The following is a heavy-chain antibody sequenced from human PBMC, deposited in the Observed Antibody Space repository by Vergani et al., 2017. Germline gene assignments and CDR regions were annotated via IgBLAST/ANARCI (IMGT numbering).Heavy chain of an antibody. CDR2: IYYSGST. J-gene: IGHJ6*03. CDR3: AREGEIDCSGGSCYSYYYYMDV. CDR1: GGSISSYY. D-gene: IGHD2-15*01. V-gene: IGHV4-59*01. Sequence: QVQLQESGPGLVKPSETLSLTCTVSGGSISSYYWSWIRQPPGKGLEWIGYIYYSGSTNYNPSLKSRVTISVDTSKNQFSLELSSVTAADTAVYYCAREGEIDCSGGSCYSYYYYMDVWGKGTTVTVSS.